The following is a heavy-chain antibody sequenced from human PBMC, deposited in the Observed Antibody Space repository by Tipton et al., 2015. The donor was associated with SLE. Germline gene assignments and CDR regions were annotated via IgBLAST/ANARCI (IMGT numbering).Heavy chain of an antibody. D-gene: IGHD1-7*01. V-gene: IGHV4-34*11. Sequence: TLSLTCAVYGGSFSGYYWTWIRQPPGKGLEWIGSVYYSGSTNYNPSLKSRVTISVDTSKNQFSLKLSSVTAADTAVYFCAREASITGTTILWGQGTLVTVSS. J-gene: IGHJ4*02. CDR2: VYYSGST. CDR1: GGSFSGYY. CDR3: AREASITGTTIL.